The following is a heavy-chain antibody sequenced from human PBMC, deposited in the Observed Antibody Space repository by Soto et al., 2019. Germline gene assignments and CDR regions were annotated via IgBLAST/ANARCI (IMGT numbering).Heavy chain of an antibody. CDR3: AGRTVTTSYFDY. D-gene: IGHD4-17*01. CDR2: IYYSGST. CDR1: GGSISSYY. V-gene: IGHV4-59*01. J-gene: IGHJ4*02. Sequence: TSETLSLTCTVSGGSISSYYWSWIRQPPGKGLEWIGYIYYSGSTNYNPSLKSRVTISVDTSKNQFSLKLSSVTAADTAVYYCAGRTVTTSYFDYWGQGTLVTVSS.